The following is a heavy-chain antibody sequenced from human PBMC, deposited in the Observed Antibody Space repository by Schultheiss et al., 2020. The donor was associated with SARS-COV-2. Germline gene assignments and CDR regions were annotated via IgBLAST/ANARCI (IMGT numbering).Heavy chain of an antibody. CDR1: GGSISSGDYY. CDR2: IYYSGST. CDR3: ARTKADYDYVWGSYRLNWFDP. J-gene: IGHJ5*02. V-gene: IGHV4-39*01. D-gene: IGHD3-16*02. Sequence: SETLSLTCTVSGGSISSGDYYWSWIRQPPGRGLEWIGSIYYSGSTYYNPSLKSRVTISVDTSKNQFSLKLSSVTAADTAVYYCARTKADYDYVWGSYRLNWFDPWGQGTLVTVSS.